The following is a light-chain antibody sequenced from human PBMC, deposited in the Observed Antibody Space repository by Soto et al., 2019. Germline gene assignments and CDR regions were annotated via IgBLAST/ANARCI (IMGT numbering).Light chain of an antibody. CDR2: GAS. V-gene: IGKV3-15*01. CDR1: QSVSSN. CDR3: QKYNNWPRGT. J-gene: IGKJ1*01. Sequence: EIVMTQSPATLSVSPGERATLSCRASQSVSSNLAWYQHKPGQAPRLLIYGASTRATGIPDRFSGSGSGTEFTLTISRLQSEDFAVYYCQKYNNWPRGTFGQGTKVDIK.